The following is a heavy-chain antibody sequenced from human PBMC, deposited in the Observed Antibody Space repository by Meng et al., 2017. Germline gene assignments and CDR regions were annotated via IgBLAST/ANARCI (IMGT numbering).Heavy chain of an antibody. Sequence: ASVKVSCKASRYTFTGYYMHWVRQAPGQGLEWMGWINPNSGGTNYAQKFQGRVTMTRDTSISTAYMELSRLRSDDTAVYYCARVGYCSGGSCYSESPHNWFDPWGQGTLVTVSS. CDR3: ARVGYCSGGSCYSESPHNWFDP. CDR1: RYTFTGYY. V-gene: IGHV1-2*02. CDR2: INPNSGGT. J-gene: IGHJ5*02. D-gene: IGHD2-15*01.